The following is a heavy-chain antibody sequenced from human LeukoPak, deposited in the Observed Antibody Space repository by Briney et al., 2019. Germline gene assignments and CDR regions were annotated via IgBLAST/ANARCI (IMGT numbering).Heavy chain of an antibody. V-gene: IGHV1-2*02. CDR2: INPNSGGT. J-gene: IGHJ4*02. CDR3: AGPSSGSYTHFDY. CDR1: GYTFTGYY. D-gene: IGHD6-19*01. Sequence: ASVKVSCKASGYTFTGYYMHWVRQAPGQGLEWMGWINPNSGGTNYAQKFQGRVTMTRDTSISTAYMELSRLRSDDTAVYYCAGPSSGSYTHFDYWGQGTLVTVSS.